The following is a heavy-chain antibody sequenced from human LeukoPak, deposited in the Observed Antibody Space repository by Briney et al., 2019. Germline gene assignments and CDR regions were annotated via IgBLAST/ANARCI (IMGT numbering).Heavy chain of an antibody. J-gene: IGHJ4*02. CDR2: ISSSGSTI. D-gene: IGHD1-26*01. Sequence: PGGSLRLSCAASGFTFSSYEMNWVRQAPGKGLEWVSYISSSGSTIYYADSVKGRFTISRDNAKNSLYLQMDSLRAEDTAVYYCARDSPGATGDYFDYWGQGTLVTVSS. CDR3: ARDSPGATGDYFDY. V-gene: IGHV3-48*03. CDR1: GFTFSSYE.